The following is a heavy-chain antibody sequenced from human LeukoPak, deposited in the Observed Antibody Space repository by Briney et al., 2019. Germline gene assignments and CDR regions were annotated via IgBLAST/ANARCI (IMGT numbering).Heavy chain of an antibody. CDR1: GFTFSSYD. Sequence: GGSLRLSCAASGFTFSSYDMHWVRQAPGKGLEWVAVIWYDGSNKYYADSVKVRFTISRDNSKNTLYLQMNSLRAEDTAVYYCAKACRGGSGWFCFFDYWGQGTLVTVSS. V-gene: IGHV3-33*06. J-gene: IGHJ4*02. CDR3: AKACRGGSGWFCFFDY. D-gene: IGHD6-19*01. CDR2: IWYDGSNK.